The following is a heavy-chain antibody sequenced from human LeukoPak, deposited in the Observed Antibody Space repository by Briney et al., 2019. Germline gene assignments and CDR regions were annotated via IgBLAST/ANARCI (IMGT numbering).Heavy chain of an antibody. CDR3: ARGYYDILTGYYP. CDR1: GFTFSSYA. J-gene: IGHJ5*02. CDR2: IKQDGSEK. V-gene: IGHV3-7*01. Sequence: PGGSLRLSCAASGFTFSSYAMSWVRQAPGKGLEWVANIKQDGSEKYYVDSVKGRFTISRDNAKNSLYLQMNSLRAEDTAVYYCARGYYDILTGYYPWGQGTLVTVSS. D-gene: IGHD3-9*01.